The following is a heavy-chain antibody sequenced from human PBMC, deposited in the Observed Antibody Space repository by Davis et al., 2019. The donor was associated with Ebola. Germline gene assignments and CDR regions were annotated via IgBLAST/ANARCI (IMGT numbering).Heavy chain of an antibody. V-gene: IGHV6-1*01. D-gene: IGHD3-3*01. J-gene: IGHJ3*02. Sequence: HPQTLSLTCAISGDSVPSAGWNWIRQSPSRGLEWLGRTYYKSKWYNDYAVSVKSRITINPDTSKNQFSLQLNSVTPEDTAVYYCARGFLRDGFDIWGQGTMITVSS. CDR3: ARGFLRDGFDI. CDR1: GDSVPSAG. CDR2: TYYKSKWYN.